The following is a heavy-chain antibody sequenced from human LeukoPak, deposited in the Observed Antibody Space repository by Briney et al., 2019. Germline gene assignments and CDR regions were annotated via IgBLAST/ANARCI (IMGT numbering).Heavy chain of an antibody. Sequence: GASVKVSCKASGYTFTDYYMHWVQQAPGKGLEWMGRVDPEDGETIYAEKFQGRVTITADTSTDTAYMELSSLRSEDTAVYYCATPPLRIRAGDYWGQGTLVTVSS. J-gene: IGHJ4*02. D-gene: IGHD5-18*01. CDR2: VDPEDGET. V-gene: IGHV1-69-2*01. CDR1: GYTFTDYY. CDR3: ATPPLRIRAGDY.